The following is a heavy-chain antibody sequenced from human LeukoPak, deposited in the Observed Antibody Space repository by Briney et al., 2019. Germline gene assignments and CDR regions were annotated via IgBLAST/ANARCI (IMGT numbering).Heavy chain of an antibody. J-gene: IGHJ5*02. D-gene: IGHD6-6*01. CDR1: GYTFTSYY. V-gene: IGHV1-46*01. CDR2: INPSGGST. CDR3: ARGPIAARTKNWFDP. Sequence: ASVKVSCKASGYTFTSYYMHWVRQAPGQGLEWMGIINPSGGSTSYAQKFQGRVTMTRDMSTSTVYMELSSLRSEDTAVYYCARGPIAARTKNWFDPWGQEPWSPSPQ.